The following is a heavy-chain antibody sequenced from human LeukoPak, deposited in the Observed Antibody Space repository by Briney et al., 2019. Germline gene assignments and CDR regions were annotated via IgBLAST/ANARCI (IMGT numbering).Heavy chain of an antibody. CDR2: INGSGGRT. Sequence: GGSLRLSCAASGFTFSSYAMTWVRQAPGKGLEWVSGINGSGGRTYYAVSVKGRFTISRDNSKNTLYLQMNSLRAEDTAVYYCARGDYVWGSLGYWGQGTLVTVSS. CDR3: ARGDYVWGSLGY. V-gene: IGHV3-23*01. D-gene: IGHD3-16*01. CDR1: GFTFSSYA. J-gene: IGHJ4*02.